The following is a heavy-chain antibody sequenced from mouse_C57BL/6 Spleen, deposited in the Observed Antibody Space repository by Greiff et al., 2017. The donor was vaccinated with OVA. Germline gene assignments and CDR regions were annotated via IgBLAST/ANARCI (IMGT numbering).Heavy chain of an antibody. CDR1: GFNIKDDY. CDR3: TTPFTTGMDY. V-gene: IGHV14-4*01. CDR2: IDPENGDT. Sequence: EVQLQQSGAELVRPGASVKLSCTASGFNIKDDYMHWVKQRPEQGLEWIGWIDPENGDTEYASKFQGKATITADTSSNTAYLQLSSLTSEDTAVYYCTTPFTTGMDYWGQGTSVTVSS. J-gene: IGHJ4*01. D-gene: IGHD1-1*01.